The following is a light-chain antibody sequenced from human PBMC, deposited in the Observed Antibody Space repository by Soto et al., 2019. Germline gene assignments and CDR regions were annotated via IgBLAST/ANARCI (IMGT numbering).Light chain of an antibody. J-gene: IGKJ4*01. CDR2: DAS. CDR1: QSISSW. Sequence: DIQMTQSPPTLSASVGDRVTITCRASQSISSWLAWYQQKPGKAPKLLIYDASSLESGAPSRFSGSGSGTEFTLTISSLQPEDIATYHCQQYDNLPLTFGGGTKVDIK. CDR3: QQYDNLPLT. V-gene: IGKV1-5*01.